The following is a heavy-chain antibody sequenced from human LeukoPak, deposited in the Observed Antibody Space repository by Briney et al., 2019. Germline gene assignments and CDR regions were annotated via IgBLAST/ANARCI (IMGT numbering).Heavy chain of an antibody. CDR3: ARQEGTKDY. CDR1: GGSFNGYY. Sequence: SETLSLTCAVYGGSFNGYYWSGIRQPPGKGLEGVGEINHSGSTNYNPSLKSRVTISVDASKNQFSLKLTSVTAADTAVYYCARQEGTKDYWGQGTLVTVSS. V-gene: IGHV4-34*01. CDR2: INHSGST. J-gene: IGHJ4*02. D-gene: IGHD2-8*01.